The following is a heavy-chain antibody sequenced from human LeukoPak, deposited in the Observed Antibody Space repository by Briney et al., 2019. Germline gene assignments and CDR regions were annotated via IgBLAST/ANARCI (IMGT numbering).Heavy chain of an antibody. CDR1: GGSISSSSYY. CDR2: IYYSGST. Sequence: SETLSLTCTVSGGSISSSSYYWGWIRQPPGKGLEWIGSIYYSGSTYYNPSLKSRVTISVDTSKNQFSLKLSSVTAADTAVYYCARHASGRLAVAGIRYWGQGTLVTVSS. J-gene: IGHJ4*02. D-gene: IGHD6-19*01. CDR3: ARHASGRLAVAGIRY. V-gene: IGHV4-39*01.